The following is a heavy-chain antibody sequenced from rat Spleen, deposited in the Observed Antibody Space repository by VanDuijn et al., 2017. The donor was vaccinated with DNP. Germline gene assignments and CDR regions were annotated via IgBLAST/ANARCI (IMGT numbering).Heavy chain of an antibody. D-gene: IGHD1-6*01. CDR3: ARGYDTDYYYGLFDY. CDR2: ISYSGRT. CDR1: GFSITSNY. J-gene: IGHJ2*01. Sequence: EVQLQESGPGLVKPAQSLSFTCSVTGFSITSNYWAWIRKLPGNKMEWIGHISYSGRTTYNPSLQGRISITRDTSTNQFFLQVNSVNSEDTATYYCARGYDTDYYYGLFDYWGQGVMVTVSS. V-gene: IGHV3-1*01.